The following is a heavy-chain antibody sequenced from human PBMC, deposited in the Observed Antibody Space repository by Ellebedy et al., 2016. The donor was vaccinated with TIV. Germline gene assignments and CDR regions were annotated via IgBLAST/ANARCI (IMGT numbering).Heavy chain of an antibody. D-gene: IGHD1-1*01. CDR3: ARDRGYRSSLYYYYNMDV. J-gene: IGHJ6*03. Sequence: GESLKISCAASGFIFSSYAMHWVRQAPGKGLEWVAVISYDGSNKYYADSVKGRFTISRDNSKNTLYLQMNSLRGEDTAVYYCARDRGYRSSLYYYYNMDVWGKGTTVTVSS. CDR2: ISYDGSNK. CDR1: GFIFSSYA. V-gene: IGHV3-30-3*01.